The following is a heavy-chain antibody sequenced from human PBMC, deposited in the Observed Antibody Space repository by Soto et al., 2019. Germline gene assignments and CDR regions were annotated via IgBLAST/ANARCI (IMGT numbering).Heavy chain of an antibody. CDR3: ARESEDLTSKFDY. CDR2: ISSTTNYI. V-gene: IGHV3-21*01. J-gene: IGHJ4*02. CDR1: GFTFTRYS. Sequence: GSLRLSCAASGFTFTRYSMNWVRQAPGKGLEWVSSISSTTNYIYYADSMKGRFTVSRDNAKNSVYLEMNSLSAEDTAVYYCARESEDLTSKFDYWAQGT.